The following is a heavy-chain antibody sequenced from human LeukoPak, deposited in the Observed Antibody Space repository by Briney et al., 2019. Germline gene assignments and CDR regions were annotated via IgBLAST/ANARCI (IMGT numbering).Heavy chain of an antibody. CDR1: GGTFSSYA. J-gene: IGHJ4*02. CDR3: ARVRSTIFGVVIKKMIRGYFDY. CDR2: LIPIFGTA. V-gene: IGHV1-69*05. Sequence: ASVKVSCKASGGTFSSYAISWVRPAPGQGVEWMGGLIPIFGTANYAQKFQGRVTITTDESTSTAYMELSSQRSEDTAVYYCARVRSTIFGVVIKKMIRGYFDYWGQGTLVTVSS. D-gene: IGHD3-3*01.